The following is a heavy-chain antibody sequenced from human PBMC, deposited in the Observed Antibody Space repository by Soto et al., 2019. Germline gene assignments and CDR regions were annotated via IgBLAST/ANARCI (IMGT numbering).Heavy chain of an antibody. D-gene: IGHD3-16*01. J-gene: IGHJ6*02. Sequence: TSETLSVTCTVSGGSTSSSSYYWGWIRQPPGKGLEWIGSIYYSGYTYYNPSLKSRVTISVDTSKNQFSLKLSSVTAADTAVYYCARHNGPLYVGYYYDMDVWGPGTTVTVSS. V-gene: IGHV4-39*01. CDR2: IYYSGYT. CDR1: GGSTSSSSYY. CDR3: ARHNGPLYVGYYYDMDV.